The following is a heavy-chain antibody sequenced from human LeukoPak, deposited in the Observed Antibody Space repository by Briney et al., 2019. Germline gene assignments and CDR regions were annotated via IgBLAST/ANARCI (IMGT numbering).Heavy chain of an antibody. D-gene: IGHD5-12*01. Sequence: SETLSLSCTVSGASTSHFYWNWIRQPPGKGLEWIGYMHNSGSSKHSPSLKSRVTISIDTSKNQFSLQLTSVTAADPAIYYCARSAEWLCNAFDTWGQGTMVSVSS. J-gene: IGHJ3*02. V-gene: IGHV4-59*01. CDR2: MHNSGSS. CDR1: GASTSHFY. CDR3: ARSAEWLCNAFDT.